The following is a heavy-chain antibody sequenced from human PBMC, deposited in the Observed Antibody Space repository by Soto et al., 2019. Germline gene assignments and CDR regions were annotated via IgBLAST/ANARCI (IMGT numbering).Heavy chain of an antibody. CDR2: INHSGST. V-gene: IGHV4-34*01. CDR1: GGSSSGYY. CDR3: ARRFPPYCSGGSCPYYYSYRDV. Sequence: SETLSLTSAVYGGSSSGYYWSWIRQPPGKGLEWIGEINHSGSTYYNPSLKSRVTISVDTSKNQFSLKLSSVTAADTAVYYCARRFPPYCSGGSCPYYYSYRDVWGKGTTVTVSS. D-gene: IGHD2-15*01. J-gene: IGHJ6*03.